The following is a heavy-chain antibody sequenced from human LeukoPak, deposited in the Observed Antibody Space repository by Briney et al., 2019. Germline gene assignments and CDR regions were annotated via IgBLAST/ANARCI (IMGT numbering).Heavy chain of an antibody. Sequence: GGSLRLSCAASGFTFSSYAMHWVRQAPGKGLEWVAVISYDGSNKYYADSVKGRFTISRDNSKNTLYLQMNSLRAEDTAVYYCARDPRQLYYFDYCGQGTLVTVSS. D-gene: IGHD6-6*01. CDR3: ARDPRQLYYFDY. V-gene: IGHV3-30-3*01. CDR2: ISYDGSNK. CDR1: GFTFSSYA. J-gene: IGHJ4*02.